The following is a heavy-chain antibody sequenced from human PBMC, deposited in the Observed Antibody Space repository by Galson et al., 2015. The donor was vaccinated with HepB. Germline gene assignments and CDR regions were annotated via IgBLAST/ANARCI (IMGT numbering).Heavy chain of an antibody. CDR1: GYTFTSYG. Sequence: SVKVSCKASGYTFTSYGISWVRQAPGQGLEWMGWISAYNGNTNDAQKLQGRVTMTTDTSTSTAYMELRSLRSDDTAVYYCAGDPKMTTVTTGFDPWGQGTLVTVSS. CDR2: ISAYNGNT. D-gene: IGHD4-17*01. V-gene: IGHV1-18*01. J-gene: IGHJ5*02. CDR3: AGDPKMTTVTTGFDP.